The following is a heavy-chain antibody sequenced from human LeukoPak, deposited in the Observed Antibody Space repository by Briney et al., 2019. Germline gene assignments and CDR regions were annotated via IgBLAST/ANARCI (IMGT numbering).Heavy chain of an antibody. D-gene: IGHD3-22*01. CDR1: GFTFSSYS. CDR3: AREFYYDSSGYYLDY. V-gene: IGHV3-21*01. J-gene: IGHJ4*02. CDR2: ISSSSSYI. Sequence: GGSLRLYCAASGFTFSSYSMNWVRQAPGKGLEWVSSISSSSSYIYYADSVKGRFTISRDNAKNSLYLQMNSLRAEDTAVYYCAREFYYDSSGYYLDYWGQGTLVTVSS.